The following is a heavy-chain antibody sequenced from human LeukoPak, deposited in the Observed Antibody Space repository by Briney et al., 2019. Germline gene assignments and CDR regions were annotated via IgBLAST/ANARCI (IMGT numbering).Heavy chain of an antibody. D-gene: IGHD6-6*01. V-gene: IGHV4-39*01. CDR1: GDSISSSSYH. Sequence: PSETLSLTCTVSGDSISSSSYHWGWIRQPPGKGLEGIGTIYYSGSTYYNPSLESRVTISIDTSKNQFSLQLSSVTAADTAVYCCARHASSPYYFDYWGQGTLVTVSS. J-gene: IGHJ4*02. CDR2: IYYSGST. CDR3: ARHASSPYYFDY.